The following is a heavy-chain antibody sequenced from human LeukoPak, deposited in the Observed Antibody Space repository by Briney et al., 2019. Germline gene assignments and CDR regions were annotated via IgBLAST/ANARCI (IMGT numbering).Heavy chain of an antibody. Sequence: GGSLRLSCAASGFTFSSYSMNWVRQAPGKGLEWVSSISSSSSYIYYAASVKGRFTISRDNAKNSLYLQMNSLRAEDTAVYYCAREGSSGFDYWGQGTLVTVSS. CDR3: AREGSSGFDY. CDR1: GFTFSSYS. CDR2: ISSSSSYI. V-gene: IGHV3-21*01. J-gene: IGHJ4*02. D-gene: IGHD6-19*01.